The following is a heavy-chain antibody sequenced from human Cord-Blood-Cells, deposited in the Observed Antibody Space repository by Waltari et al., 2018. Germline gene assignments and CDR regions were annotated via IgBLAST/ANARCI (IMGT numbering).Heavy chain of an antibody. CDR2: FDPEDGET. J-gene: IGHJ4*02. Sequence: QVQLVQSGAEVKKPGASVTVSCKVSGYTLTELSMHWVRQDPGKGLEWMGGFDPEDGETIYAQKFQGRVTMTEDTSTDTAYMELSSLRSEDTAVYYCATGTRLHYYDSSGYHDYWGQGTLVTVSS. CDR3: ATGTRLHYYDSSGYHDY. CDR1: GYTLTELS. D-gene: IGHD3-22*01. V-gene: IGHV1-24*01.